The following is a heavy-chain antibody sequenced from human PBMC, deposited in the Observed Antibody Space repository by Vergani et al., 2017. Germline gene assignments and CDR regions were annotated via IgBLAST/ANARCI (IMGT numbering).Heavy chain of an antibody. V-gene: IGHV3-33*01. CDR1: GFTFSSYG. CDR2: MWYDGSNK. Sequence: QVQLVESGGGVVQPGRSLRLSCAASGFTFSSYGLHWVRQAPGKGFEWVAVMWYDGSNKYYADSVKGRFTISRDSSKNTLYLQMNGLRAEDTAVYYCARGAGYCSSTSCPPTLRHYYYYIDVWGKGP. CDR3: ARGAGYCSSTSCPPTLRHYYYYIDV. J-gene: IGHJ6*03. D-gene: IGHD2-2*01.